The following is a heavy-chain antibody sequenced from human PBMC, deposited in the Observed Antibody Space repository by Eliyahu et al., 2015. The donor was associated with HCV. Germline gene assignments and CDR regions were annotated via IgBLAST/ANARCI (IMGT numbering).Heavy chain of an antibody. V-gene: IGHV1-69*08. CDR1: GGTFSSYT. D-gene: IGHD6-13*01. CDR3: ARELEQQLVPADYYFDY. J-gene: IGHJ4*02. Sequence: QVQLVQSGAEVKKPGSSVXVSCKASGGTFSSYTXSWVRQAPGQGLEWMGRIIPILGIANYAQKFQGRVTITADKSTSTAYMELSSLRSEDTAVYYCARELEQQLVPADYYFDYWGQGTLVTVSS. CDR2: IIPILGIA.